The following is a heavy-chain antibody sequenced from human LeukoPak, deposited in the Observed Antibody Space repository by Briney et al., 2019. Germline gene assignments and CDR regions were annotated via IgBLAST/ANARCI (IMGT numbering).Heavy chain of an antibody. CDR1: GFTFSSYW. CDR3: ARDYDSSGYYYSAFDY. D-gene: IGHD3-22*01. Sequence: GGSLRLSCAASGFTFSSYWMSWVRQAPGKGLEWVANIKQDGSEKYYVDSVKGRFTISRDNAKNSLYLQMNSLRAEDTAVYYCARDYDSSGYYYSAFDYWGQGTLVTVSS. CDR2: IKQDGSEK. J-gene: IGHJ4*02. V-gene: IGHV3-7*01.